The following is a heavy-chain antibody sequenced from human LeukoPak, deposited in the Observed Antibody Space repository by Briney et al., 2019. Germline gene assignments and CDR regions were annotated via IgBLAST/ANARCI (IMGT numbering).Heavy chain of an antibody. V-gene: IGHV3-74*01. CDR1: GFTFSSYW. J-gene: IGHJ4*02. CDR2: INSDGSST. CDR3: ARDGVPWRYYYDSSGYSNYFDY. D-gene: IGHD3-22*01. Sequence: GGSLRLSCAASGFTFSSYWMHWVRQAPGKGLVWVSRINSDGSSTSYADSVKGRFTISRDNAKNTLYLQMNSLRAEDTAVYHCARDGVPWRYYYDSSGYSNYFDYWGQGTLVTVSS.